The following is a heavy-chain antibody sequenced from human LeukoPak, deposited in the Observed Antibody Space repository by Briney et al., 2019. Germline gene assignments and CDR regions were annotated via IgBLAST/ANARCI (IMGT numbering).Heavy chain of an antibody. D-gene: IGHD2-2*01. Sequence: GGSLGLSCAASGFTFSSYAMSWVRQAPGKGLEWVSAISGSGGSTYYADSVKGRFTISRDNSKNTLYLQMNSLRAEDTAVYYCAKGDIVVVPAANFDYWGQGTLVTVSS. J-gene: IGHJ4*02. CDR2: ISGSGGST. V-gene: IGHV3-23*01. CDR1: GFTFSSYA. CDR3: AKGDIVVVPAANFDY.